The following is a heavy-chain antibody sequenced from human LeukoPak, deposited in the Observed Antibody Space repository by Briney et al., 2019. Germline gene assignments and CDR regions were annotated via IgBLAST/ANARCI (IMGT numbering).Heavy chain of an antibody. Sequence: SETLSLTCGVYGGSFSGYYWSWIRQPPGKGLEWIGEINHSGSTNYNPSLKSRVTISVDTSKNQFSLKLSSVTAADTAVYYCARDSSGYNPVYYFDYWGQGTLVTVSS. CDR1: GGSFSGYY. D-gene: IGHD3-22*01. CDR3: ARDSSGYNPVYYFDY. J-gene: IGHJ4*02. CDR2: INHSGST. V-gene: IGHV4-34*01.